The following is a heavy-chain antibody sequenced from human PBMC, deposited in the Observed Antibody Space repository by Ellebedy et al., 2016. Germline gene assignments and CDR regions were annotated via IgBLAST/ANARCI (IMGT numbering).Heavy chain of an antibody. CDR2: ISWNSGSI. D-gene: IGHD3-22*01. V-gene: IGHV3-9*01. J-gene: IGHJ5*02. CDR3: ARDSLPSQVVVIRGWFDP. CDR1: GFTFDDYA. Sequence: SLKISXAASGFTFDDYAMHWVRQAPGKGLEWVSGISWNSGSIGYADSVKGRFTISRDNSKNTLYLQMNSLRAEDTAVYYCARDSLPSQVVVIRGWFDPWGQGTLVTVSS.